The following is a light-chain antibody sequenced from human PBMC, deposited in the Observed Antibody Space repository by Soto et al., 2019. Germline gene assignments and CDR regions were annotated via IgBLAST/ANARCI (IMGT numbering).Light chain of an antibody. CDR2: LGS. CDR3: MQALQTPWT. CDR1: QSLLQSNGYNY. J-gene: IGKJ1*01. V-gene: IGKV2-28*01. Sequence: DIVMPQSPLSLPVTPGEPASISCGSSQSLLQSNGYNYLDWYLQKPGQSPQLLIYLGSNRASGVTDRISGSGSGTDFTLKISRVEAEDVGVYYCMQALQTPWTFGQGTKVDIK.